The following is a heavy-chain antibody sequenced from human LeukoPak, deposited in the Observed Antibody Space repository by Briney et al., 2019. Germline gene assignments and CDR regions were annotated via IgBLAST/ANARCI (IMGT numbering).Heavy chain of an antibody. V-gene: IGHV3-30-3*01. Sequence: PGGSLRLSCAASGFTFRSYAVHWVRQAPGKGLEWVAGISYDASNKYYADSVKGRFTISRDNSKNTLSLQMNSLRAEDTAVYYCARDPYDSSRYPMGYWGQGTLVTVSS. CDR1: GFTFRSYA. CDR3: ARDPYDSSRYPMGY. CDR2: ISYDASNK. D-gene: IGHD3-22*01. J-gene: IGHJ4*02.